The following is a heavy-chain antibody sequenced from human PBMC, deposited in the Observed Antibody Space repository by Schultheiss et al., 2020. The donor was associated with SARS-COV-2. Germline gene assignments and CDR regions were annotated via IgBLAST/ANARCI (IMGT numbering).Heavy chain of an antibody. V-gene: IGHV4-34*01. CDR1: GGSISSYY. Sequence: SETLSLTCTVSGGSISSYYWSWIRQPPGKGLEWIGEINHSGSTNYNPSLKSRVTISVDTSKNQFSLKLSSVTAADTAVYYCARGPSLVVPAAYPAGDYWGQGTLVTVSS. D-gene: IGHD2-2*01. J-gene: IGHJ4*02. CDR2: INHSGST. CDR3: ARGPSLVVPAAYPAGDY.